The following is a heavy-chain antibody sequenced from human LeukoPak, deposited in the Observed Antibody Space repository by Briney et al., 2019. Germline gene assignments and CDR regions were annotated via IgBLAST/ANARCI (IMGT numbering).Heavy chain of an antibody. CDR1: GGSFSGYY. J-gene: IGHJ4*02. D-gene: IGHD6-13*01. Sequence: PSETLSLICAVYGGSFSGYYWSWIRQPPGKGLERIGEINHSGSTNYNPSLKSRVTISVDTSKNQFSLKLSSVTAADTAVYYCARVLPIAAAYFDYWGQGTLVTVSS. CDR2: INHSGST. V-gene: IGHV4-34*01. CDR3: ARVLPIAAAYFDY.